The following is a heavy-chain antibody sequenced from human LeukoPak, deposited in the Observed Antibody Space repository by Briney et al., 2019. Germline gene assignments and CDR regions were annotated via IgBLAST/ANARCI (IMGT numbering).Heavy chain of an antibody. D-gene: IGHD2-21*02. J-gene: IGHJ5*02. Sequence: GGSLRLSCVVSGIKFNSFGMHWVRQAPGMGLEWVAFIRYDGSNIYYADSVRGRFSVSRDNSKNTLYLQMNSLRAEDTAVYYCAKGADRGYCGGDCYSRWFDPWGQGTLVTVSS. V-gene: IGHV3-30*02. CDR3: AKGADRGYCGGDCYSRWFDP. CDR1: GIKFNSFG. CDR2: IRYDGSNI.